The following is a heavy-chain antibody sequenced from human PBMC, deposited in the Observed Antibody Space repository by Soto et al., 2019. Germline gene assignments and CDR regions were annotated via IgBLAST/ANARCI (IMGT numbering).Heavy chain of an antibody. CDR2: IHNSGAT. Sequence: QVQLQESGPGLVKPSQTLSLTCTVSGGSSNIGDYFWNWVRQHPGKGLEWIGYIHNSGATYYNPSLKTRVTISQDTSKRHFSLKLSSVTAADTAVYFCARVGRMSSEQHLAFDSWGQGTLVTVSS. V-gene: IGHV4-31*03. J-gene: IGHJ4*02. CDR1: GGSSNIGDYF. CDR3: ARVGRMSSEQHLAFDS. D-gene: IGHD3-10*01.